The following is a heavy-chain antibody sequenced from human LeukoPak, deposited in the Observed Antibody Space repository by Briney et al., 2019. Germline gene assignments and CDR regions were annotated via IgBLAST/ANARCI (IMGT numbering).Heavy chain of an antibody. J-gene: IGHJ5*02. V-gene: IGHV4-39*01. CDR2: VYSTGNT. CDR3: ARRKYGVGFDP. Sequence: SETLSLTCTVSGGSITSDIYYWGWIRQPPGKGLEWIGCVYSTGNTFYNPSLKSRVTMSVDTSRNQFSLKLSSVTAADTAVYCCARRKYGVGFDPWGQGTLVTVSS. D-gene: IGHD2-8*01. CDR1: GGSITSDIYY.